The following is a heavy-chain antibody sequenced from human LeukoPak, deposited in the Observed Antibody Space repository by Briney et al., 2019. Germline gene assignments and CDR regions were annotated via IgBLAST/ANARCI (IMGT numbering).Heavy chain of an antibody. V-gene: IGHV3-7*01. CDR3: ASLGN. D-gene: IGHD1-1*01. CDR1: GFPFSDYW. Sequence: GGSLRLSCAASGFPFSDYWMYWVRQAPGKGLEWVANIKQDGSEKFYVDSVKGRFTISRDNAKNSLFLQMNSLRADDTAVYYCASLGNWGQGTLVTVSS. CDR2: IKQDGSEK. J-gene: IGHJ4*02.